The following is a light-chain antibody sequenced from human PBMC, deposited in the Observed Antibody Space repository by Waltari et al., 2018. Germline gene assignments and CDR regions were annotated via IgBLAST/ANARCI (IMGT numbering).Light chain of an antibody. CDR3: SSYTSSSTLYV. Sequence: QSALTQPASVSGSPGQSITLSCTGTSSDVGGSNYVSWYQQNPGKAPKLMIYEVSNRPSGVSNRFSGSKSGNTASLTISGLQAEDEADYYCSSYTSSSTLYVFGTGTKVTVL. CDR1: SSDVGGSNY. J-gene: IGLJ1*01. CDR2: EVS. V-gene: IGLV2-14*01.